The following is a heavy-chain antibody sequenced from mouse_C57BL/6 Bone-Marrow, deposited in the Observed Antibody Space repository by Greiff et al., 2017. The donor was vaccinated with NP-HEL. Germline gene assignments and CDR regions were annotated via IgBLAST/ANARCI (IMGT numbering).Heavy chain of an antibody. CDR2: IDPSDSYT. J-gene: IGHJ1*03. D-gene: IGHD2-5*01. CDR1: GYTFTSYW. Sequence: QVQLQQPGAELVRPGTSVKLSCKASGYTFTSYWMHWVKQRPGQGLEWIGVIDPSDSYTNYNQKFKGKATLTVDTSSSTAYMQLSSLTSEDSAVYYCARPPSYSNLGDWYLDVWGKGTMVTVSS. CDR3: ARPPSYSNLGDWYLDV. V-gene: IGHV1-59*01.